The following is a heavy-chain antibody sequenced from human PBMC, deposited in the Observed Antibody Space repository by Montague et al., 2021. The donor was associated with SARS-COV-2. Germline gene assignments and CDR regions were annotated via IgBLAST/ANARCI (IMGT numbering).Heavy chain of an antibody. D-gene: IGHD2-8*01. CDR1: GFIVSNKY. V-gene: IGHV3-53*01. Sequence: SRRLSCAASGFIVSNKYMSWVRQAAGKGLDWVSIIYPDGSTYYSDSLKGRFTISRDNSKNTLYLQMNDLEPEDTAVYYCATSGAPNLGDSWGQGTLVTVSS. J-gene: IGHJ4*02. CDR3: ATSGAPNLGDS. CDR2: IYPDGST.